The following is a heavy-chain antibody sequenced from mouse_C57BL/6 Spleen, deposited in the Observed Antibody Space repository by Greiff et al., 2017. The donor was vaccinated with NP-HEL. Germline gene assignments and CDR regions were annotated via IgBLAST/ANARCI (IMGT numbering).Heavy chain of an antibody. CDR1: GFTFSSYA. Sequence: EVKLVESGGGLVKPGGSLKLSCAASGFTFSSYAMSWVRQTPEKRLEWVATISDGGSYTYYPDNVKGRFTISRDNAKNNLYLQMSHLKSEDTAMYYCARRGYGNWNWYFDVWGTGTTVTVSS. D-gene: IGHD2-1*01. V-gene: IGHV5-4*03. J-gene: IGHJ1*03. CDR2: ISDGGSYT. CDR3: ARRGYGNWNWYFDV.